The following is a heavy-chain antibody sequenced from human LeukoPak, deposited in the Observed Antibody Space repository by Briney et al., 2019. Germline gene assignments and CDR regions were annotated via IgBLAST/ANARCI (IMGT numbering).Heavy chain of an antibody. CDR3: GRGNFPHCSGDCFDS. Sequence: PGRSQRLSCAASGFTFNTYGLHWVRQAPGKGLEWVGVIWFDGSNTRYADSVKGRFTIARDDSKNTVYPQMNSLRVEDTAVYYCGRGNFPHCSGDCFDSWGQGTLVTVSS. D-gene: IGHD2-21*02. CDR1: GFTFNTYG. J-gene: IGHJ4*02. V-gene: IGHV3-33*08. CDR2: IWFDGSNT.